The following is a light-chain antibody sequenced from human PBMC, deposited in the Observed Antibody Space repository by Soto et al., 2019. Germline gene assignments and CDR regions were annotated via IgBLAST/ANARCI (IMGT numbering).Light chain of an antibody. V-gene: IGLV2-11*01. J-gene: IGLJ1*01. CDR3: CSYAGRYTFV. CDR1: SNDVGDYDY. CDR2: DVN. Sequence: QSALTQPRSVSGSPGQSVTISCTGTSNDVGDYDYVSWYQQYPGKAPKLIIYDVNKRPSGVPDRFSGSKSGNTASLTISALQAEDEADYYCCSYAGRYTFVFGTGTKLTVL.